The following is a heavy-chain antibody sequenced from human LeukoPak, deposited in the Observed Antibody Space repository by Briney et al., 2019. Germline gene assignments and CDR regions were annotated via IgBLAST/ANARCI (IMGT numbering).Heavy chain of an antibody. Sequence: PGGSLRLSCAASGFTFSSYAMSWVRQAPGKGLEWVSAISGSGGSTYYADSVKGRFTISRDNSKNTLYLQMNSLRAEDTAVYYCANGSQGLEVELDYWGQGTLVTVSS. D-gene: IGHD3-22*01. CDR3: ANGSQGLEVELDY. CDR2: ISGSGGST. V-gene: IGHV3-23*01. CDR1: GFTFSSYA. J-gene: IGHJ4*02.